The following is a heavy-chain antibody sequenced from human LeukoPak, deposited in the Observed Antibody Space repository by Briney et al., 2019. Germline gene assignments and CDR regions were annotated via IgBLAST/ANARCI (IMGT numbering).Heavy chain of an antibody. J-gene: IGHJ4*02. V-gene: IGHV3-11*01. Sequence: GGSLRLSCAASGFTFSDYYMSWIRQAPGKGLEWVSYISSSGSTIYYADSVKGRFTISRDNAKNSLYLLMNSLRAEDTAVYYCARDPSYGFFDYWGQGTLVTVSS. CDR2: ISSSGSTI. D-gene: IGHD5-18*01. CDR1: GFTFSDYY. CDR3: ARDPSYGFFDY.